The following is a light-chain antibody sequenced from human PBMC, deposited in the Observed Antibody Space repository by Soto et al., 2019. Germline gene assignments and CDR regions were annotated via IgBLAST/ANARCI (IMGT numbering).Light chain of an antibody. J-gene: IGLJ1*01. Sequence: QSVLTQPPSVPGAPGQRVTISCTGSSSNIGAGYDVHWYQQLPGTAPKLLIYGNSNRPSGVPDRFSGSESGTSASLAITGLQAEDEADYYCQSYDSSLSGYVFGTGTKVTVL. CDR2: GNS. CDR3: QSYDSSLSGYV. V-gene: IGLV1-40*01. CDR1: SSNIGAGYD.